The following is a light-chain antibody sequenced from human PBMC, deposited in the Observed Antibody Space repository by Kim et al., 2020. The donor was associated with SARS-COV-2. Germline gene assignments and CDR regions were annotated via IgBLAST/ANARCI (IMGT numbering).Light chain of an antibody. CDR2: DAS. V-gene: IGKV1-5*01. Sequence: SASVGDRVTITCRASQTVYIWLAWYQQKPGKAPELLISDASTLKPGVPPRFSGSGSGTEFNLTITSLQPDDFATYYCQQYNLYRTFGQGTKVDIK. CDR3: QQYNLYRT. J-gene: IGKJ1*01. CDR1: QTVYIW.